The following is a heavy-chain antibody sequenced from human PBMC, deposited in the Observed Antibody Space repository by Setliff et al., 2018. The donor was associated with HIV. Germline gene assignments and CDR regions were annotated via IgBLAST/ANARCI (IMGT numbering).Heavy chain of an antibody. J-gene: IGHJ4*02. CDR1: GVTFTTYT. CDR3: TRGGIYCGNDGCHRYFFDF. Sequence: SVKVSCKASGVTFTTYTITWVRQAPGQGLECMGGIIPIFGTTNYAQKFQGRVTITADASTSTSFMELSGLRSDDTALYYCTRGGIYCGNDGCHRYFFDFWGQGTLVTVSS. D-gene: IGHD2-21*01. CDR2: IIPIFGTT. V-gene: IGHV1-69*13.